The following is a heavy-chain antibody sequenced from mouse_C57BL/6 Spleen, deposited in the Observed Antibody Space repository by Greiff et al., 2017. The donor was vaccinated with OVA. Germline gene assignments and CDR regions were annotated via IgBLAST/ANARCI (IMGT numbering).Heavy chain of an antibody. CDR1: GFTFTDYY. CDR3: ARSYYYGSSWFAY. J-gene: IGHJ3*01. V-gene: IGHV7-3*01. CDR2: IRNKANGYTT. D-gene: IGHD1-1*01. Sequence: EVMLVESGGGLVQPGGSLSLSCAASGFTFTDYYMSWVRQPPGKALEWLGFIRNKANGYTTEYSASVKGRFTISRDNSQSILYLQMNALRAEDSATYYCARSYYYGSSWFAYWGQGTLVTVSA.